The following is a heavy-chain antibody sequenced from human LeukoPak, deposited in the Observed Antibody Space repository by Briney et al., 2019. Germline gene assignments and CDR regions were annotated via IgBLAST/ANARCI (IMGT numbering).Heavy chain of an antibody. D-gene: IGHD6-19*01. V-gene: IGHV1-2*02. Sequence: VASVKVSCKASGYTFTDYYIHWVRQAPGQDFEWMGWVNPKSGGTEYAQKFQGRVTMTRDPSLSTAYMELSRLRSDDTAVFYCARASTVAGNHRPFDYWGQGTLVTVSS. CDR2: VNPKSGGT. CDR1: GYTFTDYY. CDR3: ARASTVAGNHRPFDY. J-gene: IGHJ4*02.